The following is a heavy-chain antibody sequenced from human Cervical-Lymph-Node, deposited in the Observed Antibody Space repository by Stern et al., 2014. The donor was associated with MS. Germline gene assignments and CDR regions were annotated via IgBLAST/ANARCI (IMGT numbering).Heavy chain of an antibody. J-gene: IGHJ4*02. CDR3: ARAMVRGANFDY. Sequence: QLQLQESGPGLVKPSETLSLTCTVSGGSISSSSYYWGWIRQPPGKGLEWIGSIYYSGSTYYNPSLKSRVTISEDTSKNQFSLKLSSGTAADTAVYYCARAMVRGANFDYWGQGTLVTVSS. CDR1: GGSISSSSYY. V-gene: IGHV4-39*01. CDR2: IYYSGST. D-gene: IGHD3-10*01.